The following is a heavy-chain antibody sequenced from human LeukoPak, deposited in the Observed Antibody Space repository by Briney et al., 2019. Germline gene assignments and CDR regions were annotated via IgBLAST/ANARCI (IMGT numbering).Heavy chain of an antibody. V-gene: IGHV3-21*01. D-gene: IGHD2-21*02. CDR3: ARDPAYCGGDCSPSSHYYYYYMDV. CDR1: GFTFSSYS. Sequence: GGSLRLSCAASGFTFSSYSMNWVRQAPGKGLEWVSSISSSSSYIYYADSVKGRFTISRDNAKNSLYLQMNSLRAEDTAVYYCARDPAYCGGDCSPSSHYYYYYMDVWGKGTTVTVSS. J-gene: IGHJ6*03. CDR2: ISSSSSYI.